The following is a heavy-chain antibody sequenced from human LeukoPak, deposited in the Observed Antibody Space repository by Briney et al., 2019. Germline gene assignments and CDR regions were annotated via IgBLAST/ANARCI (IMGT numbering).Heavy chain of an antibody. Sequence: PGGSLRLSCAASGFTFSSYAMSWVRQAPGKGLEWVSAISGSGGSTYYADSVKGRFTISRDNSKNTLYLQMNSLRAEDTAIYYCAKDVDYGGCVFSWGRGTLVTVAS. V-gene: IGHV3-23*01. J-gene: IGHJ5*02. D-gene: IGHD4-23*01. CDR1: GFTFSSYA. CDR2: ISGSGGST. CDR3: AKDVDYGGCVFS.